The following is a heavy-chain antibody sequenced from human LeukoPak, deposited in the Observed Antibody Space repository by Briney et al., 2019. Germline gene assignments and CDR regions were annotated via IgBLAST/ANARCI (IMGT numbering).Heavy chain of an antibody. J-gene: IGHJ4*02. CDR2: ISSSSSYI. D-gene: IGHD2-21*02. CDR3: ARVMKVTATAFDY. CDR1: GFTFSIYT. Sequence: GGSLRLSCAASGFTFSIYTMNWVRQAPGKGLEWVSSISSSSSYIYYADSVKGRFTISRDNAKNSLYLQMNSLRAEDTAVYYCARVMKVTATAFDYWGQGTLVTVSS. V-gene: IGHV3-21*01.